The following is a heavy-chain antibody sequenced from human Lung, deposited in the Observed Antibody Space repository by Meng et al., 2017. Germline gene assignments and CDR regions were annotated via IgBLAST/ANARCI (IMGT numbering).Heavy chain of an antibody. CDR2: IYNSGST. V-gene: IGHV4-30-4*01. CDR3: ARGQKGHFDL. Sequence: QVPLQGSGPAPVQPPHTLSLTCTVSGGSISSSNYYWSWIRQPPGKGLEWSGHIYNSGSTYYNPSLKSRITISVDTSKNQFSLKLSSVTAADTAVYYCARGQKGHFDLWGRGTLVTVSS. CDR1: GGSISSSNYY. J-gene: IGHJ2*01.